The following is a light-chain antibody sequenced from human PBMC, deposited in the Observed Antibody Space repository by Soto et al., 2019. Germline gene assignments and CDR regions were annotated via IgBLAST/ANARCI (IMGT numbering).Light chain of an antibody. CDR1: QSINSW. CDR3: QQYNTNSPT. CDR2: KAS. V-gene: IGKV1-5*03. J-gene: IGKJ4*01. Sequence: DTQMTQSPSTLSASVGDRVTITCRASQSINSWLAWYQQKPGKAPRLLIYKASSLESGVPSRFSGSGSGTEFTLTISSLQPDDFATYYCQQYNTNSPTFGGGTKVDIK.